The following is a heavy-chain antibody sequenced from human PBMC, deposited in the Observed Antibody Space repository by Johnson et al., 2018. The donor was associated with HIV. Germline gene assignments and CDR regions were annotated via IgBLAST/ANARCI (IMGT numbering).Heavy chain of an antibody. CDR3: ASEVRGVLDI. J-gene: IGHJ3*02. CDR1: GFTFSSFG. D-gene: IGHD3-10*01. V-gene: IGHV3-NL1*01. CDR2: IYSGGST. Sequence: QVQLVESGGGVVQPGRSLRLSCAASGFTFSSFGMHWVRQAPGKGLEWVSVIYSGGSTYYADSVKGRFTISRDNSKNTLYLQMNSLRVEDTAVYYCASEVRGVLDIWGQGTMVTVSS.